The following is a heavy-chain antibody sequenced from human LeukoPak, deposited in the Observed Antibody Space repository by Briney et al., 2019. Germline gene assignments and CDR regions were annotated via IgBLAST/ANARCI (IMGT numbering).Heavy chain of an antibody. CDR3: ARGRDNYSSGDS. CDR1: GGSVSSGGYY. V-gene: IGHV4-61*08. Sequence: SETLSLTCTVSGGSVSSGGYYWNWIRQPPGKGLECLGYMYYDGTSNYNPSLKSRVTISIDSSKNQFSLRLSSVTAADTAVYYCARGRDNYSSGDSWGQGILVTVSS. D-gene: IGHD3-10*01. CDR2: MYYDGTS. J-gene: IGHJ4*02.